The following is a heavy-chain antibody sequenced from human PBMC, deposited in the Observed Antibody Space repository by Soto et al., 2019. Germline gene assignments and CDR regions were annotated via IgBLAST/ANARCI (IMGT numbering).Heavy chain of an antibody. CDR3: ARDATVTTLRGPLFDY. CDR1: GGTFSSYA. Sequence: QVQLVQSGAEVKKPGSSVKVSCKASGGTFSSYAISWVRQAPEQGLEWMGGIIPIFGTANYAQKFQGRVTITADKSTSTAYMELSSLRSEDTAVYYCARDATVTTLRGPLFDYWGQGTLVTVSS. J-gene: IGHJ4*02. D-gene: IGHD4-4*01. CDR2: IIPIFGTA. V-gene: IGHV1-69*06.